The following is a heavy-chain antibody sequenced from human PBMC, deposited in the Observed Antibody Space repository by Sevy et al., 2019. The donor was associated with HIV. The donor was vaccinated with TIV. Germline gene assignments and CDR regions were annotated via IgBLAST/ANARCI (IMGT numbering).Heavy chain of an antibody. Sequence: GGSLRLSCKPSGFTFISYAMSWVRQAPGKGLEWVSTIYGSSGGTYYADSVKGRFTISRDNSKNRLYLQMNGLRTEDTAVYYCAGGRYDSSGSFDAFDIWGQGTMVTVSS. CDR1: GFTFISYA. CDR2: IYGSSGGT. D-gene: IGHD3-22*01. J-gene: IGHJ3*02. V-gene: IGHV3-23*01. CDR3: AGGRYDSSGSFDAFDI.